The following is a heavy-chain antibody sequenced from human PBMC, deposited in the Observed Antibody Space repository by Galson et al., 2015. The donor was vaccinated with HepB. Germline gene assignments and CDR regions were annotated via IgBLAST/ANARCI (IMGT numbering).Heavy chain of an antibody. CDR2: INSDGSYI. Sequence: SLRLSCAASGFTFSSYWMHWVRQVLGKGLVWVSRINSDGSYITYADSVKGRFTISRDNAKNTLYLQMNSPRAEDTALYYCARTRGAAAGIFDNWGQGSLVTVSS. CDR3: ARTRGAAAGIFDN. CDR1: GFTFSSYW. J-gene: IGHJ5*02. V-gene: IGHV3-74*01. D-gene: IGHD6-13*01.